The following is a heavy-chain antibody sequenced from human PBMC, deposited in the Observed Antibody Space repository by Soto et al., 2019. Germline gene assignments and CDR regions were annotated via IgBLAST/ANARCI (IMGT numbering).Heavy chain of an antibody. V-gene: IGHV1-46*01. CDR3: AWVPSYCLHTSCYDY. CDR2: INPSGGTT. D-gene: IGHD2-2*01. CDR1: GYTFTSHY. J-gene: IGHJ4*02. Sequence: QVQLVQSGAEVKKPGSSVKVSCKASGYTFTSHYIHWVRQAPGQGLEWMGMINPSGGTTTYAQKFQGRVTMTRDTSASTVYMELSSLRSEDTAVYYCAWVPSYCLHTSCYDYWGQGTLVTVSS.